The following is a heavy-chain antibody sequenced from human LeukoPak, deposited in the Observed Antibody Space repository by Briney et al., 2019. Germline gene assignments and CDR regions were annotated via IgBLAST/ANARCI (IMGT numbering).Heavy chain of an antibody. CDR1: GGSFSGYY. V-gene: IGHV4-34*01. J-gene: IGHJ4*02. Sequence: PSETLSLTCAVYGGSFSGYYWSWIRQPPGKGLEWIGEINHSGSTNYNPSLKSRVTISVDTSKDQFSLKLSSVTAADTAVYYCARVVGTVTTSYFDYWGQGTLVTVSS. CDR3: ARVVGTVTTSYFDY. CDR2: INHSGST. D-gene: IGHD4-17*01.